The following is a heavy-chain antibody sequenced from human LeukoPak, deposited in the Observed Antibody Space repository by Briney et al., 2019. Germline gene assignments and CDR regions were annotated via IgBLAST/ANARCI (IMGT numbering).Heavy chain of an antibody. J-gene: IGHJ4*02. Sequence: SETLSLTCAVYGGSFSGYYWSWIRQPPGKGLEWIGEINHSGSTYYNPSLKSRVTISVDTSKNQFSLKLSSVTAADTAVYYCASSLSSSYYDYVWGSYRPFDYWGQGTLVTVSS. D-gene: IGHD3-16*02. CDR3: ASSLSSSYYDYVWGSYRPFDY. CDR2: INHSGST. CDR1: GGSFSGYY. V-gene: IGHV4-34*01.